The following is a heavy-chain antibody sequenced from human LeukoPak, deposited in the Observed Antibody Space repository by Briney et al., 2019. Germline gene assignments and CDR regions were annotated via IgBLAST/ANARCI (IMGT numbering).Heavy chain of an antibody. CDR1: GFTFSSYW. Sequence: GGSLRLSCAASGFTFSSYWMSWVRQAPGKGLEWVANIKQDGSEKYYVDSVKGRFTISRDNAKNSLYLQMNSLRAEDTAVYYCARDRDSSSWYLDYYYYYGMDVWGQGTTVTVSS. V-gene: IGHV3-7*01. CDR2: IKQDGSEK. CDR3: ARDRDSSSWYLDYYYYYGMDV. D-gene: IGHD6-13*01. J-gene: IGHJ6*02.